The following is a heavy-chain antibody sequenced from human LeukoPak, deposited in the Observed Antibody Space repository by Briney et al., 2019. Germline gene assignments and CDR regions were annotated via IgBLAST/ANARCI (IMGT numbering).Heavy chain of an antibody. D-gene: IGHD4-17*01. V-gene: IGHV3-30*18. Sequence: GGSLRLSCAASGFTFSSYGMHWVREAPGKGLEWVAVISYDGSNKYYAESLKGRFTISRDNSKNTLFLQMNSLRAEDTAVYYCAKDVYGDYGGLVYWGQGTLVTVSS. J-gene: IGHJ4*02. CDR1: GFTFSSYG. CDR2: ISYDGSNK. CDR3: AKDVYGDYGGLVY.